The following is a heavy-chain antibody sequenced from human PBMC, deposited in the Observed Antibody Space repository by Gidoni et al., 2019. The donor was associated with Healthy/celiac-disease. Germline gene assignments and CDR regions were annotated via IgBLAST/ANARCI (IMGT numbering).Heavy chain of an antibody. J-gene: IGHJ6*02. Sequence: EVQLVASGGGLVQPGGSLSLSCAASGSTSRSYRLNWVRQAPGKGLEWVSYISSSSSTIYYADSVKGRFTISRDNAKNSLYLQMNSLRDEDTAVYYCARDWEVDTAIDYYYYYGMDVWGQGTTVTVSS. D-gene: IGHD5-18*01. CDR3: ARDWEVDTAIDYYYYYGMDV. V-gene: IGHV3-48*02. CDR2: ISSSSSTI. CDR1: GSTSRSYR.